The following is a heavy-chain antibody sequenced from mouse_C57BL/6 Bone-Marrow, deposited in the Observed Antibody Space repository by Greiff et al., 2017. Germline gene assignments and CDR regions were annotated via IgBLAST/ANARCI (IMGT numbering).Heavy chain of an antibody. Sequence: EVHLVESGPELVKPGASVKISCKASGYSFTDYNMNWVKQSNGKSLEWIGVINPNYGTTSYNQKFKGKATLTVDQSSRTAYMQLNSLTSEASAVYYCSKDSSGYLFAYWGQGTLVTVSA. CDR1: GYSFTDYN. D-gene: IGHD3-2*02. CDR3: SKDSSGYLFAY. V-gene: IGHV1-39*01. J-gene: IGHJ3*01. CDR2: INPNYGTT.